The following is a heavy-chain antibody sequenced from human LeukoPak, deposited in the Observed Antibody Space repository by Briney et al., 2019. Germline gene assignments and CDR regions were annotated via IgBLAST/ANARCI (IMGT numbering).Heavy chain of an antibody. CDR3: ARLAQSYYGDYGAYFDY. Sequence: GGSLRLSCAASGFTVSSNYVSWVRQAPGKGLEWVSVIYSGGSTYYADSVKGRFTISRDNSKNTLYLQMNSLRAEDTAVYYCARLAQSYYGDYGAYFDYWGQGTLSPSPQ. CDR1: GFTVSSNY. V-gene: IGHV3-53*01. CDR2: IYSGGST. J-gene: IGHJ4*02. D-gene: IGHD4-17*01.